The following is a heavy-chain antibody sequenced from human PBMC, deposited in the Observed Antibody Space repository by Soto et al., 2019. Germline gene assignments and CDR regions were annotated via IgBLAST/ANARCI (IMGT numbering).Heavy chain of an antibody. CDR3: ARGRDYYDSSGFLFQH. Sequence: QVQLQESGPGLVKPSQTLSLTCTVSGGSISSGGYYWSWIRQHPGKGLEWIGYIYYSGSTYYNPSLRSRVTISVGTSKNQFSLKLSSVTAADTAVYYCARGRDYYDSSGFLFQHWGQGTLVTVSS. CDR1: GGSISSGGYY. J-gene: IGHJ1*01. V-gene: IGHV4-31*03. D-gene: IGHD3-22*01. CDR2: IYYSGST.